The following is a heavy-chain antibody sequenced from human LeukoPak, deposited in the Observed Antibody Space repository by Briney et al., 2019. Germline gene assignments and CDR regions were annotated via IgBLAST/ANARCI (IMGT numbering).Heavy chain of an antibody. V-gene: IGHV3-48*04. CDR3: ARGAYINYDYYYYYYMDV. CDR2: ISSSSSII. J-gene: IGHJ6*03. CDR1: GFTFSSYS. Sequence: QPGGSLRLSCAASGFTFSSYSMNWVRQAPGKGLEWVSYISSSSSIIYYADSVKGRFTISRDNAKNSLYLQMNSLRAEDTAVYYCARGAYINYDYYYYYYMDVWGKGTTVTVSS. D-gene: IGHD4-11*01.